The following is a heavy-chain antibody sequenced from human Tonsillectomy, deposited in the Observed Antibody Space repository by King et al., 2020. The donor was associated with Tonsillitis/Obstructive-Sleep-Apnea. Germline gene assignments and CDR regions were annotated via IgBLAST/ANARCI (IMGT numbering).Heavy chain of an antibody. Sequence: VQLVESGGGVVQPGRSLRLSCAASGFTFSSYAMHWVRQAPGKGLEWVAVISYDGSNKYYADSVKGRFTISRDNSKNTLYLQRNSLRAEDTAVYYCARGGRYGGNSFDYWGQGTLVTVSS. CDR2: ISYDGSNK. D-gene: IGHD4-23*01. CDR3: ARGGRYGGNSFDY. V-gene: IGHV3-30*04. J-gene: IGHJ4*02. CDR1: GFTFSSYA.